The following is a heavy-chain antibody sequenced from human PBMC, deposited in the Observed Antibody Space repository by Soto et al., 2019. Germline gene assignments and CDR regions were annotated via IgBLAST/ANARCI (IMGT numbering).Heavy chain of an antibody. D-gene: IGHD3-10*01. CDR2: VNPIVSMS. V-gene: IGHV1-69*02. J-gene: IGHJ4*02. CDR1: GDTFNFYS. Sequence: QVQLVQSGAEVKRPGSSVKVSCKASGDTFNFYSINWVRQAPGLGLEWMGRVNPIVSMSNYAQKFQGRVTXTXDXXTSTAYMELSSLRSEDTAIYYCASSYGSGYRAFDYWGQGARVTVSS. CDR3: ASSYGSGYRAFDY.